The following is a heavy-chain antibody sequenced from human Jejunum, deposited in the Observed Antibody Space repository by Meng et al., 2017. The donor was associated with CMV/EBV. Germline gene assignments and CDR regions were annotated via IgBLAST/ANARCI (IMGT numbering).Heavy chain of an antibody. Sequence: CTVSGGYFLSYYWSWVRQPPGKGLEWIGYIYSGGRTNYNPSLEGRVSMSIDTSNNQVSLTLRSVTAADTAVYYCARDSEYAFPVDFWGQGTLVTVSS. CDR2: IYSGGRT. CDR1: GGYFLSYY. D-gene: IGHD2/OR15-2a*01. J-gene: IGHJ4*02. V-gene: IGHV4-59*01. CDR3: ARDSEYAFPVDF.